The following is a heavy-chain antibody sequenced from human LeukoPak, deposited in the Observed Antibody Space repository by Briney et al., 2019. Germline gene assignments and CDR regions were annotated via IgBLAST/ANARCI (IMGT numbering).Heavy chain of an antibody. CDR1: GFTFDDYA. Sequence: GRSLRLPCAASGFTFDDYAMHWVRQAPGKGLEWVSGISWNSGSIGYADSVKGRFTISRDNAKNSLYLQMNSLRAEDTALYYCAKDRYSSGWPDYWGQGTLVTVSS. V-gene: IGHV3-9*01. CDR2: ISWNSGSI. CDR3: AKDRYSSGWPDY. D-gene: IGHD6-19*01. J-gene: IGHJ4*02.